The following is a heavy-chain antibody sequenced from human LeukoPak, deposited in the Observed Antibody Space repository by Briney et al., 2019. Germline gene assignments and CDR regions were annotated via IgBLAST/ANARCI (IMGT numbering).Heavy chain of an antibody. V-gene: IGHV4-59*01. CDR2: IYYSGST. Sequence: SETLSLTCTVSGGSLSSYYWSWIRQPPGKGLEWIGYIYYSGSTNYNPSLKSRVTISVDTSKNQFSLKLSSVTAADTAVYYCARGYDYVWGSYNYWGQGTLVTVSS. D-gene: IGHD3-16*01. J-gene: IGHJ4*02. CDR3: ARGYDYVWGSYNY. CDR1: GGSLSSYY.